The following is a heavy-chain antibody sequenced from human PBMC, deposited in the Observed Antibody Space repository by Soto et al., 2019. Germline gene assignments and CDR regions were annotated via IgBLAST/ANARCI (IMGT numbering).Heavy chain of an antibody. CDR2: LISSGESP. D-gene: IGHD6-19*01. CDR3: TKDLHGSVLSLDQ. CDR1: GFTFSTQA. Sequence: EVQLLESGGGLVQPGGSLRLSCSASGFTFSTQAMDWVRQAPGKGLEWVSALISSGESPDYADSGKGRFTISRDNSKNTLHLPMNSLRADDSAVYYCTKDLHGSVLSLDQWGKGTVVTVYS. J-gene: IGHJ5*02. V-gene: IGHV3-23*01.